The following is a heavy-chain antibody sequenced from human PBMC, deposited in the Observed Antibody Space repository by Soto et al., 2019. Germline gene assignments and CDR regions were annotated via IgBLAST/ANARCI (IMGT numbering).Heavy chain of an antibody. V-gene: IGHV3-30*18. CDR3: AKHVRPRYYYDTTGYYRDY. Sequence: GGSLRLSCAASGFTFSNYDMHLVRQAPGKGLGWAALMSYDGGNKYYADSVKGRFTISRDNSKNTLYLQMNSLRAEDTAVYYCAKHVRPRYYYDTTGYYRDYWGQGTLVTVSS. D-gene: IGHD3-22*01. CDR1: GFTFSNYD. J-gene: IGHJ4*02. CDR2: MSYDGGNK.